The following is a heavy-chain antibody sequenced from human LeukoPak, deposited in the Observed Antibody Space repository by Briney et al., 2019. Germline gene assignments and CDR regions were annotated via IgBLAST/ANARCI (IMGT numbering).Heavy chain of an antibody. V-gene: IGHV4-59*08. Sequence: SETLSLTCTVSGGSISGTYYWSWIRQPPGKGLEWIGYIYYTGTTDSNPSLKSRVTTSLDTSKNQFSLNLSSVTAADTAVYYCARRWVYDKRAFDAWGQGTMVTVSS. D-gene: IGHD3-16*01. CDR2: IYYTGTT. J-gene: IGHJ3*01. CDR1: GGSISGTYY. CDR3: ARRWVYDKRAFDA.